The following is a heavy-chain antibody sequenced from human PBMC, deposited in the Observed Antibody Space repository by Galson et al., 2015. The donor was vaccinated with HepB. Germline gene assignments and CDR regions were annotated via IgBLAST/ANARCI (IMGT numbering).Heavy chain of an antibody. Sequence: SVKVSCKASGYTFTGYYMHWVRQAPGQGLEWMGRINPNSGGTNYAQKFQGRVTMTRDTSISTAYMELSRLRFDDTAVYYCARTSSGYYYGDYWGQGTLVTVSS. CDR3: ARTSSGYYYGDY. CDR2: INPNSGGT. J-gene: IGHJ4*02. D-gene: IGHD3-22*01. V-gene: IGHV1-2*06. CDR1: GYTFTGYY.